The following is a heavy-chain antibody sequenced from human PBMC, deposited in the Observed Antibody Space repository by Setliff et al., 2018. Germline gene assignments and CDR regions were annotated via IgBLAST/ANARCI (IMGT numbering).Heavy chain of an antibody. J-gene: IGHJ4*02. Sequence: KTGGSLRLSCAASGFTFSSYSMNWVRQAPGKGLEWVSSISSSSSYIYYADSVKGRFTISRDNAKNSLYLQMNSLRAEDTAVYYCARWGYSYGPFDYWGQGTLVTVSS. CDR1: GFTFSSYS. CDR2: ISSSSSYI. V-gene: IGHV3-21*01. D-gene: IGHD5-18*01. CDR3: ARWGYSYGPFDY.